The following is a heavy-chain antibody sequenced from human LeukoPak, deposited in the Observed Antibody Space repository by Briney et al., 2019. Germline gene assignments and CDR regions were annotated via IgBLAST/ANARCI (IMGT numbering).Heavy chain of an antibody. D-gene: IGHD5-18*01. Sequence: PSETLSLTCTVSGGSISSSSYYWGWIRQPPGKGLEWIGSIYYSGSTYYNPSLKSRVTISVDTSKNQFSLKLSSVTAADTAVYYCARDLGPSGGIQLWPTYFDYWGQGTLVTVSS. CDR2: IYYSGST. J-gene: IGHJ4*02. V-gene: IGHV4-39*07. CDR1: GGSISSSSYY. CDR3: ARDLGPSGGIQLWPTYFDY.